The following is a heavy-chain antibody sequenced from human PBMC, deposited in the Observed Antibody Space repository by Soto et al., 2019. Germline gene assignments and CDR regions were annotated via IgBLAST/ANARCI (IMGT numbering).Heavy chain of an antibody. CDR2: ISSSSNYI. D-gene: IGHD1-26*01. CDR1: GFTFSSYS. J-gene: IGHJ4*02. V-gene: IGHV3-21*01. CDR3: ARDLVGSTI. Sequence: EVQLVESGGGLVKPGGSLRLSCAASGFTFSSYSMNWVRQAPGKGLEWVSSISSSSNYIYYADSVKGRFTISRDNAENALDLQMNSLRAEDTAVYYCARDLVGSTIWGQGTLVTVSS.